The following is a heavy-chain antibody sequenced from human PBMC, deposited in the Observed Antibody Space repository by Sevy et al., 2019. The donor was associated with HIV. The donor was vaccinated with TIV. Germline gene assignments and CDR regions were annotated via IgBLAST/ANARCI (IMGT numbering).Heavy chain of an antibody. Sequence: GGSLRLSCAASGFTFSSYGMHWVRQAPGKGLEWVALIWYDGSNKYYADSVKGRFTISRDNSKNTLYLQMNSLRAEDTAVYYCARESYERGAYYFDYWGQGTLVTVSS. V-gene: IGHV3-33*01. J-gene: IGHJ4*02. CDR1: GFTFSSYG. CDR3: ARESYERGAYYFDY. D-gene: IGHD1-26*01. CDR2: IWYDGSNK.